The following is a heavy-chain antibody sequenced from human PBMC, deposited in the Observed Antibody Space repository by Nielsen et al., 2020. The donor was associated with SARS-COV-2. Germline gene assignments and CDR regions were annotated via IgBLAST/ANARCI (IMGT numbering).Heavy chain of an antibody. V-gene: IGHV4-31*03. D-gene: IGHD1-1*01. CDR3: ARASDEAWNPNWFDP. CDR2: IYYSGST. J-gene: IGHJ5*02. CDR1: GGSISSGGFY. Sequence: LRLSCTVSGGSISSGGFYWSWIRQHPGKGLEWIGYIYYSGSTYYNPSLKSRLTMSVDTSKNQFSLKLSSVTAADTAVYYCARASDEAWNPNWFDPWGQGTQVTVSS.